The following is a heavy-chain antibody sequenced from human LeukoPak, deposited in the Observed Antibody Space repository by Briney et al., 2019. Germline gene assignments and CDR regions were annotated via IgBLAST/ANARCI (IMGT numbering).Heavy chain of an antibody. D-gene: IGHD3-22*01. CDR3: ARGVGYYYDSSGYSEVP. Sequence: PGGSLRLSCAASGFTFSSYSMNWVRQAPGKGLEWVSYIRSSSSTIYYADSVKGRFTISRDNAKNSLYLHMNSLRAEDTAVYYCARGVGYYYDSSGYSEVPWGQGTLVTVSS. CDR1: GFTFSSYS. J-gene: IGHJ5*02. CDR2: IRSSSSTI. V-gene: IGHV3-48*01.